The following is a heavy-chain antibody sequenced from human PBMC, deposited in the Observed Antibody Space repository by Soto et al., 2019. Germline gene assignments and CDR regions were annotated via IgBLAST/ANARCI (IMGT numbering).Heavy chain of an antibody. V-gene: IGHV3-23*01. D-gene: IGHD6-19*01. J-gene: IGHJ4*02. CDR3: AKEDTSSGSLDY. CDR1: GFPFGENA. CDR2: ISDSGATT. Sequence: GGSLRLSCAASGFPFGENAMSWVRQAPGKGLEWVSGISDSGATTYYADSVRGRFTIPRDNSKNTLYLQMKPLRAEDSASYYCAKEDTSSGSLDYWGQGALVTVSS.